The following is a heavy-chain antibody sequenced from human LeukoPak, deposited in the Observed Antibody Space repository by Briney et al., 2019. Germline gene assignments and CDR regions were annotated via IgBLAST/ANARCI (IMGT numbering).Heavy chain of an antibody. CDR3: AKDGGGYTLAGYYFDY. Sequence: GGSLRLSCAASGFTFSTYAMSWVRQAPGKRLEWVSAISGSSGDTYYADSVKGRFTISRDNFKNTLHLRMNSLSAEDTAVYYCAKDGGGYTLAGYYFDYWGQGTLVTVSS. V-gene: IGHV3-23*01. D-gene: IGHD5-12*01. J-gene: IGHJ4*02. CDR2: ISGSSGDT. CDR1: GFTFSTYA.